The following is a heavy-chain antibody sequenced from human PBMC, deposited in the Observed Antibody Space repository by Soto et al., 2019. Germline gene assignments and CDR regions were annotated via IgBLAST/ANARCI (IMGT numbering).Heavy chain of an antibody. CDR3: ATSTIFGVLIIHFDH. D-gene: IGHD3-3*01. J-gene: IGHJ4*01. CDR2: ISENGDSI. CDR1: GFTFSSYA. V-gene: IGHV3-23*01. Sequence: GGSLRLSCAASGFTFSSYAMSWVRQAPGKGLEWVSSISENGDSIFYADSVKGRFTISRDNSKNTLSLQMNSLRAEDTAVYYCATSTIFGVLIIHFDHWGHGTPVTVSS.